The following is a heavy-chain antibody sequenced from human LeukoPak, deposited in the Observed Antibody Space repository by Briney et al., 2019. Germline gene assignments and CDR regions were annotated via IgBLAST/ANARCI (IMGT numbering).Heavy chain of an antibody. J-gene: IGHJ5*02. Sequence: GGSLRLSCAASGFPFTTYWMSWVRQAPGKGLEWLANIKPDGSERYYVDSVKGRFTISRDNAGDSLSLQMNSLRAEDTAVYYCAKGAFSSSWKENWFDPWGQGTLVTVSS. D-gene: IGHD6-13*01. CDR3: AKGAFSSSWKENWFDP. V-gene: IGHV3-7*03. CDR1: GFPFTTYW. CDR2: IKPDGSER.